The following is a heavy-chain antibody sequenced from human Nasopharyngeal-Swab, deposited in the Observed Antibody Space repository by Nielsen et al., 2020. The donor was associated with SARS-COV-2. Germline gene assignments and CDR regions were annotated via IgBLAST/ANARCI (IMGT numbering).Heavy chain of an antibody. V-gene: IGHV5-51*01. D-gene: IGHD3-16*01. CDR2: IYPGDSDT. CDR3: ARLGIRSYYFDY. J-gene: IGHJ4*02. Sequence: VRQMTGKGLAWMGIIYPGDSDTRYSPSFQGQVTISADKSISTAYLQWSSLKASDTAMYYCARLGIRSYYFDYWGQGTLVTVSS.